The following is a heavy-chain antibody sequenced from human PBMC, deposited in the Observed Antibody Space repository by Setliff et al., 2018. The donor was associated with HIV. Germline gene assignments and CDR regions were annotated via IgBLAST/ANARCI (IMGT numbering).Heavy chain of an antibody. D-gene: IGHD3-3*01. J-gene: IGHJ4*02. CDR2: IYHSGST. CDR1: GCSVSSSGYY. V-gene: IGHV4-39*07. Sequence: SETLSLTCTLSGCSVSSSGYYWGWLRQPPGQGPEWIGEIYHSGSTNYNPSLKSRVTISGDKSKNQFSLKLSSVTAADTAVYYCARTTLTIFGVVISDYWGQGTLVTAPQ. CDR3: ARTTLTIFGVVISDY.